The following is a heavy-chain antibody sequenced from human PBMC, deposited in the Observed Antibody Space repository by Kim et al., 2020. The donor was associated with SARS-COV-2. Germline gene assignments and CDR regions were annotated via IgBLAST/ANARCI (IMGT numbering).Heavy chain of an antibody. V-gene: IGHV4-39*01. J-gene: IGHJ4*01. Sequence: SETLSLTCTVSGGSISSSSYYWGWIRQPPGKGLEWIGSIYYSGSTYYNPSLKSRVTISVDTSKNQFSLKLSSVTAADTAVYYCARHLNLYSSGWYDYWG. CDR3: ARHLNLYSSGWYDY. CDR2: IYYSGST. D-gene: IGHD6-19*01. CDR1: GGSISSSSYY.